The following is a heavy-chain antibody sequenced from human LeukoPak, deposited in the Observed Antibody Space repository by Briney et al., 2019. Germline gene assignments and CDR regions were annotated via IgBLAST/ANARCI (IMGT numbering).Heavy chain of an antibody. V-gene: IGHV3-23*01. Sequence: GGSLRLSCAASGSTFSSYAMSWVRPAPGQGLEWVSAISGSGGGIYHGVHVKGRFPISRDNSKNPLYLQMNSLRAEDTAVYYCAKDLLLDYDFWRGYYAGMGVWGKGTTGTVSS. CDR3: AKDLLLDYDFWRGYYAGMGV. J-gene: IGHJ6*03. CDR1: GSTFSSYA. D-gene: IGHD3-3*01. CDR2: ISGSGGGI.